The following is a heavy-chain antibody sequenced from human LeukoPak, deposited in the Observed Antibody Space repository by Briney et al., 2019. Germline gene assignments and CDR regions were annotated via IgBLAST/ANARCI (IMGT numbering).Heavy chain of an antibody. Sequence: GGSLRLSCAASGFTFSSYAMSWVRQAPGKGLEWVSSISGSGASTYHADSVKGRFTISRDNSKNTLHLQMNSLRAEDTAVYYCAKVDCSSTSCSLDYWGQGTLVTVSS. J-gene: IGHJ4*02. CDR2: ISGSGAST. CDR1: GFTFSSYA. D-gene: IGHD2-2*01. V-gene: IGHV3-23*01. CDR3: AKVDCSSTSCSLDY.